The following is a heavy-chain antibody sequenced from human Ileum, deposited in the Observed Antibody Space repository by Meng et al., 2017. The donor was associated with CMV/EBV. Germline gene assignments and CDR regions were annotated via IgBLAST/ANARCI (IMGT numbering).Heavy chain of an antibody. V-gene: IGHV1-69*02. CDR3: ARPMGDSSGYDD. CDR1: GGTFSSYT. CDR2: IIPILGIA. J-gene: IGHJ4*02. Sequence: SVKVSCKASGGTFSSYTISWVRQAPGQGLEWMGRIIPILGIANYAQKFQGRVTITADKSTSTAYMELSSLRSEDTAVYYCARPMGDSSGYDDWGQGTLVTVSS. D-gene: IGHD3-22*01.